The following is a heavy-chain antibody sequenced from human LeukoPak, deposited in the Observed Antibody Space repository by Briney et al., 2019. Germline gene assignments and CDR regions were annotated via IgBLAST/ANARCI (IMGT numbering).Heavy chain of an antibody. J-gene: IGHJ4*02. CDR1: GFTFSSYG. D-gene: IGHD6-6*01. CDR2: ISSSSSTI. Sequence: GGSLRLSCAASGFTFSSYGMNWVRQAPGKGLEWVSYISSSSSTIYYADSVKGRFTISRDNAKNSLYLQMNSLRAEDTAVYYCARAPYSSSPTFYFDYWGQGTLVTVSS. CDR3: ARAPYSSSPTFYFDY. V-gene: IGHV3-48*01.